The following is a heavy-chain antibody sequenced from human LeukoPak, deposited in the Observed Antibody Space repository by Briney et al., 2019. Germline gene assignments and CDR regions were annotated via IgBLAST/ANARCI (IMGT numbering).Heavy chain of an antibody. CDR2: ISGSGGST. CDR1: GLTVSNHW. V-gene: IGHV3-23*01. Sequence: GSLRLSCVASGLTVSNHWMSWVRQAPGKGLEWVSGISGSGGSTYYADSVKGHFTISRDNSKNTLYLQMNSLRAEDTAIYYCAKDLIASNFDYWGQGTLVTVSS. D-gene: IGHD2-8*01. CDR3: AKDLIASNFDY. J-gene: IGHJ4*02.